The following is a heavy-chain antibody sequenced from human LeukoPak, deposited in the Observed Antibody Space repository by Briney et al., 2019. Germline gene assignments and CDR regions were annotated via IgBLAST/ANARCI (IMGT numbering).Heavy chain of an antibody. Sequence: GGSLRLSCAVSGFSFSSYTMSWVRQAPGKGLEWVSAISGSGGSTYYADCVKGRFTISRDNSKNTLFLQMNSLRAEDTAVYYCAKDLGYCSSFSCSFDYWGQGTLVTVSS. CDR2: ISGSGGST. CDR3: AKDLGYCSSFSCSFDY. J-gene: IGHJ4*02. D-gene: IGHD2-2*01. CDR1: GFSFSSYT. V-gene: IGHV3-23*01.